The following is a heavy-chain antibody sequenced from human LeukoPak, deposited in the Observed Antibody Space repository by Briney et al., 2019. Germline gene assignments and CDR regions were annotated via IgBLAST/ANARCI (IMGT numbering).Heavy chain of an antibody. CDR3: ARDRPYTGGWRGFDY. V-gene: IGHV1-69*13. J-gene: IGHJ4*02. CDR1: GGTFSRYA. Sequence: SVKVSCKASGGTFSRYAISWVRQAPGQGLEWMGGIIPMFGIANYAQKFQGRVTITADESTSAAYMELSSLRSEDTAVYYCARDRPYTGGWRGFDYWGQGTLVTVSS. D-gene: IGHD6-19*01. CDR2: IIPMFGIA.